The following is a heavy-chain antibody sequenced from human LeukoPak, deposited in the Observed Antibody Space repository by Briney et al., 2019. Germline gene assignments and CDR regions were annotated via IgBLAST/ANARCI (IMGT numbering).Heavy chain of an antibody. CDR3: VRQGTNSGYYLLDH. CDR1: GGSISSSSYY. D-gene: IGHD3-22*01. Sequence: SETLSLTCTVSGGSISSSSYYWGWIRQPPGKGLEWIGSIYYSGSTYYNPSLKSRVTISVDTSKNQFSLKLSSVTAADTATYYCVRQGTNSGYYLLDHWGQGHPVIVSS. CDR2: IYYSGST. V-gene: IGHV4-39*01. J-gene: IGHJ4*02.